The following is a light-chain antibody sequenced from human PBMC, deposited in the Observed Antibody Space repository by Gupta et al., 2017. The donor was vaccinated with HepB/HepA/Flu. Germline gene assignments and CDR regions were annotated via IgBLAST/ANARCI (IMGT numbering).Light chain of an antibody. V-gene: IGKV3-11*01. Sequence: EIVLTQSPATLSVSPGERATLSCRARQSVSSYLAWYQQKPGQGPRLLIYDASIRATGIPARFSGSGSGTGFTLTISVIEPEDFEVYSYQRRSYWPPRITFGQGTRLEIK. CDR3: QRRSYWPPRIT. J-gene: IGKJ5*01. CDR2: DAS. CDR1: QSVSSY.